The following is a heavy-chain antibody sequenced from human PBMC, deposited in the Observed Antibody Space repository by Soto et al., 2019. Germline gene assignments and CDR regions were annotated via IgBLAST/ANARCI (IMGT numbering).Heavy chain of an antibody. CDR1: GFSFDDYG. Sequence: EVQLVESGGGSVQPGRSLRLSCAASGFSFDDYGMHWVRQGPGKGLEWVSGISWNSGDIYYEDSVKGRFTISRDHAKRSLYLQMNSLRTDDTALYYCAKENDLDRDGPFDYWGQGILVTVSS. V-gene: IGHV3-9*01. J-gene: IGHJ4*02. CDR2: ISWNSGDI. CDR3: AKENDLDRDGPFDY. D-gene: IGHD2-2*03.